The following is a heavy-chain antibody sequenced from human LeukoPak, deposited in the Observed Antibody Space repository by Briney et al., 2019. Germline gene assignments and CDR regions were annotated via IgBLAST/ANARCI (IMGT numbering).Heavy chain of an antibody. J-gene: IGHJ5*02. Sequence: GGSLRLSCAASGFTFSNAWMSWVRQAPGKGLEWVSSISSSSSYIYYADSVKGRFTISRDNAENSLYLQMNSLRAEDTAVYYCARDDKGYGDWFDPWGQGTLVTVSS. D-gene: IGHD4-17*01. CDR1: GFTFSNAW. V-gene: IGHV3-21*01. CDR2: ISSSSSYI. CDR3: ARDDKGYGDWFDP.